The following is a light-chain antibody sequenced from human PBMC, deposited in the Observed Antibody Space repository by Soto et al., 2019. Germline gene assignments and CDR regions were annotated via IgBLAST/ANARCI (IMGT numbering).Light chain of an antibody. V-gene: IGLV2-11*01. CDR2: DVS. Sequence: QSALAQPASVSGSPGQSITISCTATRSDVGDYNYVSWYQQHPGKAPKLMIYDVSKRPSGVPDRFSGSKSGNTASLTISGLQTEDEADYYCCSYAGRYTYVFGTGTKLTVL. CDR3: CSYAGRYTYV. J-gene: IGLJ1*01. CDR1: RSDVGDYNY.